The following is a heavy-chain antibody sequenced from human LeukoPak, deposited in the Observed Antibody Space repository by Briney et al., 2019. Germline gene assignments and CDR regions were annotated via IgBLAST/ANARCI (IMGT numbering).Heavy chain of an antibody. J-gene: IGHJ6*03. D-gene: IGHD3-10*01. CDR1: GGSFSGYY. V-gene: IGHV4-59*10. CDR2: IYSSGDS. Sequence: PSETLSLTCAVYGGSFSGYYWSWIRQPAGKGMEWIGRIYSSGDSNYNPSPKSRITMSVDTSRNQFSLKMSSVTAADTAVYYCARNGISMDRGVGGYYYMDVWGRGTAVTVSS. CDR3: ARNGISMDRGVGGYYYMDV.